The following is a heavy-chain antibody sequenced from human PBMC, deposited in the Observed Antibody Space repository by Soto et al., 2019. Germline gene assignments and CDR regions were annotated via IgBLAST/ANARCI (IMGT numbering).Heavy chain of an antibody. CDR3: ARGWGRISDY. J-gene: IGHJ4*02. Sequence: QVQLQQWGAGLLKPSETLSLTCAVYGGSFSGYYCSCIRQPPGKGLEWMGEINHSGSTNYTPSLKSRVTISVDSFKNQCSLKLSFVTAAETAVYYCARGWGRISDYWGQGALVAVSS. V-gene: IGHV4-34*01. D-gene: IGHD7-27*01. CDR1: GGSFSGYY. CDR2: INHSGST.